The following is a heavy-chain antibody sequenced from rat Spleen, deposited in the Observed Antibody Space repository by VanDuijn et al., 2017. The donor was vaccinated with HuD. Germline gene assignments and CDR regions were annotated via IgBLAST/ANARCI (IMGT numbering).Heavy chain of an antibody. Sequence: QVQLKESGPGLVQPSETLSLTCTVSGFSLISYAVNWVRQPPGKGLEWIGGIWGDGSTDYNSALKSRLSISRDTSKSQAFLKMNSLQTEETAIYYCTRAWGGYSRDYFDYWGQGVMVTVSS. CDR1: GFSLISYA. D-gene: IGHD1-11*01. CDR2: IWGDGST. J-gene: IGHJ2*01. CDR3: TRAWGGYSRDYFDY. V-gene: IGHV2-15*01.